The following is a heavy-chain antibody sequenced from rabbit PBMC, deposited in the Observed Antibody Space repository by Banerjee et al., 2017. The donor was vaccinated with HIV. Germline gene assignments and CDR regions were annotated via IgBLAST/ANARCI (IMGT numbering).Heavy chain of an antibody. CDR2: ICAGSSDKA. D-gene: IGHD4-1*01. V-gene: IGHV1S40*01. Sequence: QSLEESGGDLVKPGASLTLTCTASGFSFSSSYYMCWVRQAPGKGLEWIACICAGSSDKAYYASWAKGRFTISKTSSTTVTLQMPSLTAADTATYFCARYDYSSGWGGNLWGQGTLVTVS. CDR1: GFSFSSSYY. CDR3: ARYDYSSGWGGNL. J-gene: IGHJ4*01.